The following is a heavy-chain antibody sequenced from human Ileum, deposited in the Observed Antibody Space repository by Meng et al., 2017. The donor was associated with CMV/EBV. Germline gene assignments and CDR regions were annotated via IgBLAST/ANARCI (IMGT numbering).Heavy chain of an antibody. CDR3: AREENTVNQFEY. D-gene: IGHD4-17*01. CDR2: INAGGST. Sequence: QVHLPRSGPGRVKPSEALSLTCAGTGGSISTYYWTWVRQPAGKGLEWIGRINAGGSTNDNPSLKSRVTMSVDTSKNQFSLKVTSVTAADTAVYYCAREENTVNQFEYWGQGTLVTVFS. CDR1: GGSISTYY. V-gene: IGHV4-4*07. J-gene: IGHJ4*02.